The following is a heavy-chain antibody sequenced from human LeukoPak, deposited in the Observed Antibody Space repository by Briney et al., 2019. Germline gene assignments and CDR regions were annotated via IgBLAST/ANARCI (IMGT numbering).Heavy chain of an antibody. CDR1: GGTFNSYA. J-gene: IGHJ4*02. V-gene: IGHV1-69*05. Sequence: GASVKVSCKASGGTFNSYAISWVRQAPGQGLEWMGGIIPIFGTANYAQKFQGRVTITTDESTSTAYMELSSLRSEDTAVYYCARARGITGTLYYFDYWGQGTLVTVSS. CDR2: IIPIFGTA. D-gene: IGHD1-20*01. CDR3: ARARGITGTLYYFDY.